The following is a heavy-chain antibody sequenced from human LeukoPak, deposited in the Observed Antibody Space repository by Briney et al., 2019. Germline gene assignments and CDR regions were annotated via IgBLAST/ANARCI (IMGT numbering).Heavy chain of an antibody. CDR1: AYTFTSYN. V-gene: IGHV1-46*01. CDR2: INASAGST. Sequence: GASLTVSRKASAYTFTSYNMLCVPQAPRQGLESMRIINASAGSTSYAQKFQGRVTMTRDTSKITVYMELSSLESEDTAVYYCARRLAGYTYYYYGMDVWGQGTTVTVSS. CDR3: ARRLAGYTYYYYGMDV. D-gene: IGHD1-1*01. J-gene: IGHJ6*02.